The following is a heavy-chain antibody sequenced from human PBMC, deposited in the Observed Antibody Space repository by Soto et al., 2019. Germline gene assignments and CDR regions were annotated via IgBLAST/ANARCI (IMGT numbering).Heavy chain of an antibody. V-gene: IGHV4-59*01. CDR3: ARHVDTAMVTAPMDY. D-gene: IGHD5-18*01. CDR1: GGSISSYY. J-gene: IGHJ4*02. CDR2: IYYSGST. Sequence: QVQLQESGPGLVKPSETLSLTCTVSGGSISSYYWSWIRQPPGKGLEWIGYIYYSGSTNYNPSLKSRVTITVDTSKNQCALKLSSVTAAETAVYYCARHVDTAMVTAPMDYWGQGTWSPSPQ.